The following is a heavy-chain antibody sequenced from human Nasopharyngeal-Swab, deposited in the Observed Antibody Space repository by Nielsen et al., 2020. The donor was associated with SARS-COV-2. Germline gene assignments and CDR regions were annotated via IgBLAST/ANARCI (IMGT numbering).Heavy chain of an antibody. Sequence: GESLKISCAASGFTFSRYGMHWVRQAPGKGLEWVASIWYDGSNKYHADSVKGRFTISRDNSKNTLYLQMNGLRAEDTAVYYCARVRHSINWYDYWGQETPVTVSS. V-gene: IGHV3-33*01. J-gene: IGHJ5*01. CDR2: IWYDGSNK. CDR3: ARVRHSINWYDY. D-gene: IGHD3-3*02. CDR1: GFTFSRYG.